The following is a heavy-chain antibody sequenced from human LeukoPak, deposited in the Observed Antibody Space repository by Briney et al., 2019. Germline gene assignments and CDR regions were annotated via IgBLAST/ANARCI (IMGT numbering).Heavy chain of an antibody. CDR3: ARDSARGGASSGDFDS. CDR2: IGIDETIK. CDR1: GFTFSTYG. V-gene: IGHV3-30*02. D-gene: IGHD3-10*01. Sequence: PGGSLRLSCAASGFTFSTYGMHWVRQAPGKGLEWVTFIGIDETIKYYTDSVKGRFTISRDTSKNTLSLQMNGLRADDTAVYYCARDSARGGASSGDFDSWGQGTLVTVSS. J-gene: IGHJ4*02.